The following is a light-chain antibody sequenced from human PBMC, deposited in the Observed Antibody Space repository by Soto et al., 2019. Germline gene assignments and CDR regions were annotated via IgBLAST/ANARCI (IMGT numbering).Light chain of an antibody. V-gene: IGKV1-5*01. CDR3: QQYNTYPWT. CDR1: QSISVY. Sequence: DIQMTQSPSTLSASVGDRVTITCLSSQSISVYLAWYQQKPGKAPKLLIYDASSLESGVPSRFSGSASGTEFTLTISSLQPDDFATYYCQQYNTYPWTFGQGTKVDIK. J-gene: IGKJ1*01. CDR2: DAS.